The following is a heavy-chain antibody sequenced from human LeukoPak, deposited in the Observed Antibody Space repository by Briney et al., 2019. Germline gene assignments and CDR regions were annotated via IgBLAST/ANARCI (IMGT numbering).Heavy chain of an antibody. J-gene: IGHJ4*02. V-gene: IGHV4-59*08. CDR1: GGSISSYY. CDR3: ARLYYYDSSGYSFLDY. Sequence: SETLSLTCTVSGGSISSYYWSWIRQPPGKGLEWIGYIYYSGSTNYNPSLKSRVTISVDTSKNQFSLKLSSVTAADTAVYYCARLYYYDSSGYSFLDYWGQGTLVTVSS. D-gene: IGHD3-22*01. CDR2: IYYSGST.